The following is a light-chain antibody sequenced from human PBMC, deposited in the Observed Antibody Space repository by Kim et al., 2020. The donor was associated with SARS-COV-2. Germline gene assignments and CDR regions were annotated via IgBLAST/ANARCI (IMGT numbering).Light chain of an antibody. Sequence: SVSPGQTASITCSGDKLGDKYVCWYQQKPGQSPVLVIYQDSKRPSGIPERFFGSNSGNTATLTISGTQAMDEADYYCQAWDSSTVVFGGGTQLTVL. J-gene: IGLJ2*01. CDR1: KLGDKY. V-gene: IGLV3-1*01. CDR3: QAWDSSTVV. CDR2: QDS.